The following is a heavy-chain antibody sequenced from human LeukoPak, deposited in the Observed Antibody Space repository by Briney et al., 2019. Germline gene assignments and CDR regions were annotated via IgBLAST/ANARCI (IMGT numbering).Heavy chain of an antibody. J-gene: IGHJ6*02. CDR2: ISSNGGST. D-gene: IGHD5-12*01. CDR1: GFTFSSYA. CDR3: ARGPGYSGYDYVPYYYYGMDV. V-gene: IGHV3-64*01. Sequence: GGSLRLSCAASGFTFSSYATHWVRQAPGKGLEYVSAISSNGGSTYYANSVKGRFTISRDNSKNTLYLQMGSLRAEDMAVYYCARGPGYSGYDYVPYYYYGMDVWGQGTTVTVSS.